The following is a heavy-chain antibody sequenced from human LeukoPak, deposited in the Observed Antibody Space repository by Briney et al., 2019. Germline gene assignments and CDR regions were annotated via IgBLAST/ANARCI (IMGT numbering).Heavy chain of an antibody. V-gene: IGHV3-9*01. Sequence: PGGSLRLSCAASGFTFDDYAMHWVRQAPGKGLEWVSGISWNSGSIGYADSVKGRFTISRDNAKNSLYLQMNSLRAEDTALYYCAKDFGQQLVGAFDYWGQGTLVTVSS. CDR1: GFTFDDYA. CDR3: AKDFGQQLVGAFDY. CDR2: ISWNSGSI. D-gene: IGHD6-13*01. J-gene: IGHJ4*02.